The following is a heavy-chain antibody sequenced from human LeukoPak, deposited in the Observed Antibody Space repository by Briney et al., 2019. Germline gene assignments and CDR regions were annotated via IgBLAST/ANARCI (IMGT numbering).Heavy chain of an antibody. D-gene: IGHD2-2*01. CDR3: ARDGVIPAAKIYYYYYYMDV. V-gene: IGHV4-61*02. J-gene: IGHJ6*03. Sequence: SETMSLTCTVAGGSISSGSYYWRWIREPAVKGLEWIGRIYTSGSTNYNPSLKSRVTISVDTSKNQFSLKLSSVTAADTAVYYCARDGVIPAAKIYYYYYYMDVWGKGTTVTVSS. CDR1: GGSISSGSYY. CDR2: IYTSGST.